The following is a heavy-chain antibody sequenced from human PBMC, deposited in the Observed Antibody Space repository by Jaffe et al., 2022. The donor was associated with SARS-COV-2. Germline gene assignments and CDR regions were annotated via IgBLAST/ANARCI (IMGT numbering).Heavy chain of an antibody. CDR2: ISYDGGNK. CDR3: ARSRGRYSSGWYVRDAFDI. CDR1: GFTFSNDA. Sequence: QVQLVESGGGVVQPGRSLRLSCAASGFTFSNDAVHWVRQAPGKGLEWVAVISYDGGNKYYADSVKGRFTISRDNSKSTLYLQIDSLRPEDSAVYYCARSRGRYSSGWYVRDAFDIWGQGTVVTVTS. D-gene: IGHD6-19*01. V-gene: IGHV3-30*04. J-gene: IGHJ3*02.